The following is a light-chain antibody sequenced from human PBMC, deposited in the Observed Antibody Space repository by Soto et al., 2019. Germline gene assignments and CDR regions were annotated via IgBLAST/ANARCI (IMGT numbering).Light chain of an antibody. V-gene: IGLV2-8*01. Sequence: QSALTQPPSASGSPGQSVTISCTGTSSDVGGYNYVSWYQQHPGKAPKLMIYEVSKRPSGVPDRFSGSKSGITASLTVSGLQAEDEADYYCSSGNVVFGGGTKVTVL. J-gene: IGLJ2*01. CDR1: SSDVGGYNY. CDR2: EVS. CDR3: SSGNVV.